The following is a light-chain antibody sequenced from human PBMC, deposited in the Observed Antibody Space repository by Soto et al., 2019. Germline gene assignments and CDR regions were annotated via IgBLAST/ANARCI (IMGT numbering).Light chain of an antibody. CDR2: GAS. J-gene: IGKJ2*01. CDR1: QIVSSSY. Sequence: EIVLTQSPGTLSLSPGERATLSCRASQIVSSSYLAWYQQKPGQAPRLLIYGASSRATGIPDRFSGSGSGTDFTVTISRLEPEDFVVYYCQQYGSSPYTFGQGTKLEIK. CDR3: QQYGSSPYT. V-gene: IGKV3-20*01.